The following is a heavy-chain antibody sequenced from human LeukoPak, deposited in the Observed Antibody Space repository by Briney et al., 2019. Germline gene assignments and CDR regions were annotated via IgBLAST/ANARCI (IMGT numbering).Heavy chain of an antibody. V-gene: IGHV3-33*01. J-gene: IGHJ4*02. CDR2: IWSDGSNK. CDR1: GFTFNNYD. Sequence: GGSLRLSCAASGFTFNNYDMHWVRQAPAKGLEWVAVIWSDGSNKYYADSVKGRFTISRNNSKNTLFLQLNSLRAEDTAVYYCAREIAGSASFDYWGQGTLVTVSS. D-gene: IGHD3-10*01. CDR3: AREIAGSASFDY.